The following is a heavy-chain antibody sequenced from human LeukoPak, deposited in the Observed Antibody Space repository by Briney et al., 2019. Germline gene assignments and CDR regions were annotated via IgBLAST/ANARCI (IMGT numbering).Heavy chain of an antibody. CDR3: AVVPAAIDWFDP. Sequence: PGGSLRLSCAASGFTFSSYEMNWVRRAPGKGLEWVSYISSSGSTIYYADSVKGRFTISRDNAKNSLYLQMNSLRAEDTAVYYCAVVPAAIDWFDPWGQGTLVTVSS. J-gene: IGHJ5*02. D-gene: IGHD2-2*01. CDR2: ISSSGSTI. CDR1: GFTFSSYE. V-gene: IGHV3-48*03.